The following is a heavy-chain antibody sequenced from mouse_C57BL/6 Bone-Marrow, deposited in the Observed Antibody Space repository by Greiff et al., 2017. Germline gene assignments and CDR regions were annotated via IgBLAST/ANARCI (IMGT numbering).Heavy chain of an antibody. Sequence: QVTLKVSGPGILQSSPTLSLTCSFSGFSLSTSGMGVSWIRPPAGKGWEWLAHIYCGDDKRYNPSRKSRLTISKDTSRNQVFLKISSVDTADTATYYCARGAEDYDGFYYFDDWGQGTTLTVSS. V-gene: IGHV8-12*01. D-gene: IGHD2-3*01. CDR2: IYCGDDK. CDR1: GFSLSTSGMG. J-gene: IGHJ2*01. CDR3: ARGAEDYDGFYYFDD.